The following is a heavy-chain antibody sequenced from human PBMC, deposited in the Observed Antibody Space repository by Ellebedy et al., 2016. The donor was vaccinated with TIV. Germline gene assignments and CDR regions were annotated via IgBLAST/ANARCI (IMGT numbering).Heavy chain of an antibody. D-gene: IGHD2/OR15-2a*01. CDR1: GFIFDEYY. CDR2: ISYAGNTV. J-gene: IGHJ4*02. Sequence: GESLKISCTASGFIFDEYYMTWIRQAPGKGLESISYISYAGNTVYDADSVKGRFTISRDNSNNSLYLQMNSLRAEDTAVYFCTREGAVRGAPAYLAYDFWGQGTLVTVSS. CDR3: TREGAVRGAPAYLAYDF. V-gene: IGHV3-11*04.